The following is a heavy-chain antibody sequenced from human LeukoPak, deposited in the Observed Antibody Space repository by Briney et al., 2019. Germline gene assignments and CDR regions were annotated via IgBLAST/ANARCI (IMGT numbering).Heavy chain of an antibody. CDR2: IYDRGPA. CDR3: ARRNKAVPGDAFDM. CDR1: GYAIISGGFS. V-gene: IGHV4-30-2*01. Sequence: PSETLSLTCTVSGYAIISGGFSWNWLRQPPGKGLEWIGCIYDRGPAHYNPSLKSRFTISVDRPKNQFSLKLRSVTAADTAVFYCARRNKAVPGDAFDMWGQGTMVTVSS. J-gene: IGHJ3*02. D-gene: IGHD6-19*01.